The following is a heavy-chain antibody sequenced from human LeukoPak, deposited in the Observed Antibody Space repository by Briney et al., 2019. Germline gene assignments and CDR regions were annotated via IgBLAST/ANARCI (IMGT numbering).Heavy chain of an antibody. CDR2: MNPKSGNT. Sequence: ATVTVSCAASGYTFSNYDINWVRQAPGQGLEWMGWMNPKSGNTDNAQTLQGRVTIKRSTTISTSYMDLSSLRSEDTAVYYCARRPRYCSGGSCYDYWGQGTLVTVSS. J-gene: IGHJ4*02. CDR1: GYTFSNYD. D-gene: IGHD2-15*01. CDR3: ARRPRYCSGGSCYDY. V-gene: IGHV1-8*01.